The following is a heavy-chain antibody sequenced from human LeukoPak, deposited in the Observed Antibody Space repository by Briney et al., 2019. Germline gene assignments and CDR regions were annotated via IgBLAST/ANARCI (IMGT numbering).Heavy chain of an antibody. V-gene: IGHV3-66*01. J-gene: IGHJ4*02. D-gene: IGHD4-17*01. CDR2: IDSGGST. CDR1: GITVSSHY. CDR3: ARGGYGDYFTGY. Sequence: PGGSLRLSCAASGITVSSHYMTWVRQAPGKGLEWVSVIDSGGSTNSADSVKGRFSVSRDNSKNTLYLQMNSLRVEDTAVYYCARGGYGDYFTGYWGQGTLVTVSS.